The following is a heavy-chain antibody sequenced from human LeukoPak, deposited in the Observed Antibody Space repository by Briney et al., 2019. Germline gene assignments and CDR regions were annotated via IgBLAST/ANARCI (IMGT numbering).Heavy chain of an antibody. CDR1: GFTVNNNY. CDR2: IYSGGST. J-gene: IGHJ4*02. CDR3: ASGLRWATGYDY. V-gene: IGHV3-53*01. Sequence: GGSLRLSCAASGFTVNNNYMSWVRQAPGKGLEWVSVIYSGGSTYYADSVKGRFTISKDNSKNTLYLQMNSLRAEDTAVYYCASGLRWATGYDYWGQGTLVTVSS. D-gene: IGHD4-23*01.